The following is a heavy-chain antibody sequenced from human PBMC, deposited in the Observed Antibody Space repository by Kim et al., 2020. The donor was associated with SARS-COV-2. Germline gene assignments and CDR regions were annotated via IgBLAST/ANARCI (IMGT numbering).Heavy chain of an antibody. D-gene: IGHD6-19*01. V-gene: IGHV3-9*01. CDR1: GFTFGDYA. J-gene: IGHJ4*02. Sequence: GGSLRLSCAASGFTFGDYAMHWVRQAPGKGLEWVSGISWNSGSIGYADSVKGRFTISRDNAKNSLYLQMNSLRAEDTALYYCAKDRAAVAGQGPGDYWGQGTLVTVSS. CDR3: AKDRAAVAGQGPGDY. CDR2: ISWNSGSI.